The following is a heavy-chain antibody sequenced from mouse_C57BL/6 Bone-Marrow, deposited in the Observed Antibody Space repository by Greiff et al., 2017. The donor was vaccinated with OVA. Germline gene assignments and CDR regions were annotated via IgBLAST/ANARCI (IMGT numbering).Heavy chain of an antibody. D-gene: IGHD1-1*01. J-gene: IGHJ3*01. CDR1: GYTFTRYW. V-gene: IGHV1-59*01. CDR2: IDPSDSYT. CDR3: ARWAYYGPFAY. Sequence: QVHVKQPGAELVRPGTSVKLSCKASGYTFTRYWMHWVKQRPGQGLEWIGVIDPSDSYTNYNQKFKGKATLTVDTSSNTAYMQLSSLRPEDAAADDCARWAYYGPFAYWGQGTLVTVSA.